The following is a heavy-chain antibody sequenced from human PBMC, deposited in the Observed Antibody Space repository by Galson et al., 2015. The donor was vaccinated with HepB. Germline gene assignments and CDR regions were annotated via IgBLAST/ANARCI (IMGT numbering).Heavy chain of an antibody. Sequence: CAISGDSVSSKSAAWNWIRQSPSRGLEWLGRTYYRSKWSNDYAVSVKSRISINADTSKNQFSLQLKSVTPGDTAVYYCSRGVEGYCSTTSCAFDFWGQGTLVTVSS. D-gene: IGHD2-2*01. V-gene: IGHV6-1*01. J-gene: IGHJ4*02. CDR3: SRGVEGYCSTTSCAFDF. CDR2: TYYRSKWSN. CDR1: GDSVSSKSAA.